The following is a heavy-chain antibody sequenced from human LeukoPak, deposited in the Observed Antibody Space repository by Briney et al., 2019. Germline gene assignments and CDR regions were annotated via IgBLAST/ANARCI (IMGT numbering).Heavy chain of an antibody. J-gene: IGHJ4*02. CDR2: ISGSGGST. D-gene: IGHD3-22*01. Sequence: GGSLRLSCAASGFTFSSYAMSWVRQAPGKGLEWVSAISGSGGSTYYADSVKGRFTISRGNSKNTLYLQMNSLRAEDTAVYYCAKDRLSYYYDSSGYLGDYFDYWGQGTLVTVSS. CDR3: AKDRLSYYYDSSGYLGDYFDY. CDR1: GFTFSSYA. V-gene: IGHV3-23*01.